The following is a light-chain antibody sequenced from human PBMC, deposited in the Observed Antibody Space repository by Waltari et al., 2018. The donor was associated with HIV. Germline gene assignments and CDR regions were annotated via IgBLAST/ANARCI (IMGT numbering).Light chain of an antibody. Sequence: YVLTQAPSESVAPGQTARISCGGENIGRRSVHWYRQKPGQAPALVIYHDSERPSGIPERFSGSNSGNTATLTISGVEAGDEAHYYCQVWDSPSEQILLGGGTRLTVL. J-gene: IGLJ2*01. CDR1: NIGRRS. CDR3: QVWDSPSEQIL. V-gene: IGLV3-21*04. CDR2: HDS.